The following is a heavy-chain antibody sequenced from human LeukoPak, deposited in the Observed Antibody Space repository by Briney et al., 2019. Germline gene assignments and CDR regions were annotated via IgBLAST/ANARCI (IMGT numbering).Heavy chain of an antibody. V-gene: IGHV4-39*01. D-gene: IGHD5-24*01. J-gene: IGHJ5*02. CDR2: IYYSGST. Sequence: PSETLSLTCTVSGGSISSSSYYWGWIRQPPGKGLEWLGGIYYSGSTYYNPSLKSRVTISVDTSKNQFSLKLSSVTAADTAVYYCARHDEQQQWLQSFVLVFDPWGQGTLVTVSS. CDR1: GGSISSSSYY. CDR3: ARHDEQQQWLQSFVLVFDP.